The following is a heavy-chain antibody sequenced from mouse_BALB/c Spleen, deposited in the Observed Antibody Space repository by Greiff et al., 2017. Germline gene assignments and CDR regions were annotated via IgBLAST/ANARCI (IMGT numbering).Heavy chain of an antibody. J-gene: IGHJ3*01. CDR1: GFTFSSYT. V-gene: IGHV5-6-4*01. Sequence: EVMLVESGGGLVKPGGSLKLSCAASGFTFSSYTMSWVRQTPEKRLEWVATISSGGSYTYYPDSVKGRFTISRDNAKNTLYLQMSSLKSEDTAMYYCTRDGTGTIAYWGQGTLVTVSA. D-gene: IGHD4-1*01. CDR2: ISSGGSYT. CDR3: TRDGTGTIAY.